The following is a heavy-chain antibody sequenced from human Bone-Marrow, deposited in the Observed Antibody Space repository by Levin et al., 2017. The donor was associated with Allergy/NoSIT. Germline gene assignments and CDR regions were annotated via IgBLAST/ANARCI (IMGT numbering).Heavy chain of an antibody. CDR2: IIPISGAT. J-gene: IGHJ5*02. Sequence: ASVKVSCKASGGTFDTCALSWVRQAPGQGLEWVGGIIPISGATNYAQRFHGRVTITADKSTGTAYMELSGLKSEDTAVYFCGRGPPFMTTVIKWFDLWGQGTLVTVSS. V-gene: IGHV1-69*06. D-gene: IGHD4-23*01. CDR3: GRGPPFMTTVIKWFDL. CDR1: GGTFDTCA.